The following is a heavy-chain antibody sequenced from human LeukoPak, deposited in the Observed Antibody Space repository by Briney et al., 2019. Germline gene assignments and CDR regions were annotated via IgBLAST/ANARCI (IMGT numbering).Heavy chain of an antibody. V-gene: IGHV4-31*03. CDR2: INFSGTT. Sequence: SETLSLTCTLSGGSISDDGYYWSWIRQDPGKGLEGLGYINFSGTTHSKPTLKSRISMSIDTSRTQFSLKMTSVTAADTAVYYCARTKDCSSISCLYMDVWGKGTTVTVSS. D-gene: IGHD2-2*01. J-gene: IGHJ6*03. CDR1: GGSISDDGYY. CDR3: ARTKDCSSISCLYMDV.